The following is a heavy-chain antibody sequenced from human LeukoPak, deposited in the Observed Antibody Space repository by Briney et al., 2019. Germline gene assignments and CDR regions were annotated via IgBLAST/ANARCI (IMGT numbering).Heavy chain of an antibody. CDR1: GFTFSSYS. D-gene: IGHD4-11*01. CDR2: ISSSSSYI. J-gene: IGHJ3*02. Sequence: GGSLRLSCAASGFTFSSYSMNWVRQAPGKGLEWVSSISSSSSYIYYADSVKGRFTISRDNAKNSLYLQMNSLRAEDTAVYYCARDGPPPLNDYSNNHAFDIWGQGTMVTVSS. V-gene: IGHV3-21*01. CDR3: ARDGPPPLNDYSNNHAFDI.